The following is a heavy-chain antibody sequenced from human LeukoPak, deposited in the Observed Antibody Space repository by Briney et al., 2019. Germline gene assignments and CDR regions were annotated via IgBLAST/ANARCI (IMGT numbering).Heavy chain of an antibody. CDR2: IYYSGST. V-gene: IGHV4-59*01. CDR1: GGSISSYY. CDR3: ARAYSYGSEIDY. Sequence: PSETLSLTCTVSGGSISSYYWSWIRQPPGKGLEWIGYIYYSGSTNYNPSLESRVTISVDTSKNQFSLKLSSVTAADTAVYCCARAYSYGSEIDYWGQGTLVTVSS. J-gene: IGHJ4*02. D-gene: IGHD5-18*01.